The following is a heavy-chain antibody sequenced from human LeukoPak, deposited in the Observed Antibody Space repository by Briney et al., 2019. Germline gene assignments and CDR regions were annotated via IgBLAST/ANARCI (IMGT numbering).Heavy chain of an antibody. Sequence: ASVKVSCKASGYTFTSYDINWVRQATGQGLKWMGWMNPNSGNTGYAQKFQGRVTMTRNTSISTAYMELSSLRSEDTAVYYCAREKVGAKPDAFDIWGQGTMVTVSS. CDR2: MNPNSGNT. CDR1: GYTFTSYD. V-gene: IGHV1-8*01. J-gene: IGHJ3*02. CDR3: AREKVGAKPDAFDI. D-gene: IGHD1-26*01.